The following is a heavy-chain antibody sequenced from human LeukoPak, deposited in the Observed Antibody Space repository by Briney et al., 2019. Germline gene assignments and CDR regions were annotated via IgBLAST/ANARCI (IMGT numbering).Heavy chain of an antibody. V-gene: IGHV4-31*03. CDR3: AGVSGSYYYYYYMDV. CDR1: GGSISSGGYY. Sequence: SETLSLTCTVSGGSISSGGYYWSWIRQHPGKGLEWIGYIYYSGSTYYNPSLKSRVTIAVDTSKNQFFLKLSSLTAADAAVYYCAGVSGSYYYYYYMDVWGKGTTVTVSS. D-gene: IGHD3-10*01. CDR2: IYYSGST. J-gene: IGHJ6*03.